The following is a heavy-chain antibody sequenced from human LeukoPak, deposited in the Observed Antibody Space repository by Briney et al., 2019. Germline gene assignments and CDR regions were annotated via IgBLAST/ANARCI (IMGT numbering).Heavy chain of an antibody. CDR1: GFTFSKYS. CDR2: ISSSSRQI. Sequence: PGGSLRLSCAASGFTFSKYSMNWGRQAPGKGLEWVSSISSSSRQIDYADSLKGRFTISRDNAKNSLYLQMHSLRADDTAVYYCARDSTNFDFWGQGTLVTVSS. CDR3: ARDSTNFDF. D-gene: IGHD2-2*01. V-gene: IGHV3-21*01. J-gene: IGHJ4*02.